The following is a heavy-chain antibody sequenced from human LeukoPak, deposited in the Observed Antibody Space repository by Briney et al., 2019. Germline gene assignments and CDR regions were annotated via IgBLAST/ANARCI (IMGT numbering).Heavy chain of an antibody. CDR3: ARDFDSGGRCYFHMDV. CDR1: GGSINNYY. Sequence: KPSETLSLTCTVSGGSINNYYWNWIRQPPGKGLEWIGYSHYTGTLTYNPSLESRVAISLDTSKNQFSLKLNSVTAADTAVYYCARDFDSGGRCYFHMDVWGKGPALSVSS. J-gene: IGHJ6*03. CDR2: SHYTGTL. V-gene: IGHV4-59*01. D-gene: IGHD3-22*01.